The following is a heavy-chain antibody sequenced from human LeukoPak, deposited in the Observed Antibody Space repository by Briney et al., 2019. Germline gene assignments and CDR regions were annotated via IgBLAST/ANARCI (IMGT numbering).Heavy chain of an antibody. V-gene: IGHV4-61*02. CDR2: IYTSGST. J-gene: IGHJ3*01. CDR1: GGSISSGSYY. D-gene: IGHD1-26*01. Sequence: SETLSLTCTVSGGSISSGSYYWSWIRQPAGKGLEWIGRIYTSGSTNYNPSLKSRVTISVDTSKNQFSLKLSSVTAADTAVYYCTSGNYYDDAFDVWGQGTMVTVSS. CDR3: TSGNYYDDAFDV.